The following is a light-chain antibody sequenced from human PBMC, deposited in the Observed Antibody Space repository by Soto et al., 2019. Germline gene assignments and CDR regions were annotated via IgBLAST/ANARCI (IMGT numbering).Light chain of an antibody. J-gene: IGKJ1*01. CDR3: QQRSNWPWT. CDR2: DAS. V-gene: IGKV3-11*01. CDR1: QSVSSY. Sequence: EIVLTQSPATLSLSPGEKATLSCRASQSVSSYLAWYQQKPGQAPRLLIYDASNRATGIPARFSGSGSGTVFTLAISSLEPEDCTVYYCQQRSNWPWTFGQGTKVESK.